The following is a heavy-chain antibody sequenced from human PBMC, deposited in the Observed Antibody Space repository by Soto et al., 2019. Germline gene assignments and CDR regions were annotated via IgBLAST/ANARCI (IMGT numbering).Heavy chain of an antibody. V-gene: IGHV3-33*01. Sequence: QVQLVESGGGVVQPGRSLRLSCAASGFTFSSYGMHWVRQAPGKGLEWVAVIWYDGSNKYYADSVKGRFTISRDNSKSTLYLQMNSLRAEDTAVYYCARVRRSSSGYEAGYWGQGTLVTVSS. CDR1: GFTFSSYG. CDR3: ARVRRSSSGYEAGY. J-gene: IGHJ4*02. D-gene: IGHD6-13*01. CDR2: IWYDGSNK.